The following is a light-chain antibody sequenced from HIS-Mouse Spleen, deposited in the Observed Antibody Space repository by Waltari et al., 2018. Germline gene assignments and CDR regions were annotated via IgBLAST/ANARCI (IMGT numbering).Light chain of an antibody. V-gene: IGLV2-14*03. CDR2: DVS. CDR1: SSHVGGYNY. Sequence: QSALTQPASVSGSPGQSITLSCTGPSSHVGGYNYVSWYQQHPGKAPKLMIYDVSNRPSGVSNRFSGSKSGNTASLTISGLQAEDEADYYCSSYTSSSTLVVFGGGTKLTVL. J-gene: IGLJ2*01. CDR3: SSYTSSSTLVV.